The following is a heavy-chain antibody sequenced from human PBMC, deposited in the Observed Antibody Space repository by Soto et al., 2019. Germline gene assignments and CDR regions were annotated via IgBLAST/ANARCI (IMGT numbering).Heavy chain of an antibody. CDR2: IYYSGST. J-gene: IGHJ1*01. CDR1: GGSISSGSYY. Sequence: QVQLQESGPGLVKPSQTLSLTCTVSGGSISSGSYYWSWIRQHPGKGLEWIGYIYYSGSTYYNPSLKSRVTRSVDTAKNQFSLHLSSVTAADTAVYYCAIYDSSGSRGFQHWGQGTLVTVSS. D-gene: IGHD3-22*01. CDR3: AIYDSSGSRGFQH. V-gene: IGHV4-31*03.